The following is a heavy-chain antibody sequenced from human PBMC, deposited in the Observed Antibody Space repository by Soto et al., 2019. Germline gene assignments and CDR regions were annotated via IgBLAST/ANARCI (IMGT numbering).Heavy chain of an antibody. Sequence: QVQLVQSGAEVKKPGSSVKVSCKASGGTFSSYTISWVRQAPGQGLEWMGRIIPILGIANYAQKFQGRVTSTADKTTSTAYMELRRQTSEDTAVYYCAGDRLADCGGHFGYRGPGTLVPVSS. CDR1: GGTFSSYT. D-gene: IGHD2-21*02. V-gene: IGHV1-69*08. J-gene: IGHJ4*02. CDR2: IIPILGIA. CDR3: AGDRLADCGGHFGY.